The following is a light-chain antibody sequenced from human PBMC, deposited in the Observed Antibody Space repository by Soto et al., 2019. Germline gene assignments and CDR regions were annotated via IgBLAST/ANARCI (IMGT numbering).Light chain of an antibody. CDR1: QSVSNN. V-gene: IGKV3-20*01. CDR3: QQFSSYPLT. J-gene: IGKJ4*01. Sequence: EIVVTKSPVTLSVSPRDRATLSCTASQSVSNNLAWYQQKPAQAPRLLIYGASTMATGIPDRFSGSGSGTDFTLTISRLEPEDVVVYYCQQFSSYPLTFGGGTKVDIK. CDR2: GAS.